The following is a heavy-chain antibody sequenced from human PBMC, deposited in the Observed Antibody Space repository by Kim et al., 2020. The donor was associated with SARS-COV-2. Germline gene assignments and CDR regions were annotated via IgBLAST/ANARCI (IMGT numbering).Heavy chain of an antibody. CDR3: ARGGSYCGRDCTRSFD. V-gene: IGHV4-31*03. CDR1: GGPISGTTYY. D-gene: IGHD2-21*02. Sequence: SETLSLTCTVSGGPISGTTYYWSWIRQLPGRGLEWIGHIYYSGTAYYKPSLKSRLIISPDTSRNQFSLQLSSVTAADTAVYYCARGGSYCGRDCTRSFD. CDR2: IYYSGTA. J-gene: IGHJ4*01.